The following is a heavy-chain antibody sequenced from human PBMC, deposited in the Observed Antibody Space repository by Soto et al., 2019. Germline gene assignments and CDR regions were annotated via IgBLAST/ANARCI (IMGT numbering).Heavy chain of an antibody. CDR3: ARQRPTDGRWEFANYYGIDV. CDR1: GGSFSAYY. CDR2: IIHSEST. V-gene: IGHV4-34*12. J-gene: IGHJ6*02. D-gene: IGHD1-26*01. Sequence: TSETLSLTCAVYGGSFSAYYWSWVRQPPGKGLEWIGEIIHSESTKYNPSLKSRVTISVDTSKNQFSLELSSVTAADTAVYYCARQRPTDGRWEFANYYGIDVWGQGTPVTVSS.